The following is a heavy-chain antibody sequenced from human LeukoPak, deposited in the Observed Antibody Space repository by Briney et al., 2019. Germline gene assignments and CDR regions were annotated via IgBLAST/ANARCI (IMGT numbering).Heavy chain of an antibody. CDR3: ARKGLPAAVDY. J-gene: IGHJ4*02. CDR1: GITFSDHY. CDR2: ISYGGSTI. Sequence: PGGSLRLSCAASGITFSDHYMSWIRQAPGKGPEWLLYISYGGSTIYYADSVKGRFTVSRDNAENSLYLQMNSLTAEDTAVYYCARKGLPAAVDYWGQGTLVTVSS. D-gene: IGHD6-13*01. V-gene: IGHV3-11*01.